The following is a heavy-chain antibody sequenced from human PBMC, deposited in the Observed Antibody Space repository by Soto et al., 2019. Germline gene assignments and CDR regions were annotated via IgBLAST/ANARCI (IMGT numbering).Heavy chain of an antibody. J-gene: IGHJ2*01. D-gene: IGHD6-13*01. V-gene: IGHV4-31*03. CDR2: IYYSGST. Sequence: QVQLQESGPGLVKPSQTLSLTCTVSGGSISSGGYYWSWIRQHPGKGLEWIGYIYYSGSTYYNQSLKSRVTLSVDTSKNQFSLKLSSVTAADTAVYYCAREYSSSWSLQDWYFDLWGRGTLVTVSS. CDR3: AREYSSSWSLQDWYFDL. CDR1: GGSISSGGYY.